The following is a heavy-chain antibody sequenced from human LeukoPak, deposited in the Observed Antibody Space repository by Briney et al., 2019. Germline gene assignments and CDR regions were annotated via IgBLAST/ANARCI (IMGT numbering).Heavy chain of an antibody. CDR2: ISSSGSTI. CDR3: ARLKIAEGDNGNLQH. J-gene: IGHJ1*01. D-gene: IGHD6-13*01. V-gene: IGHV3-48*03. Sequence: GGSLRLSCAASGFTFSSYEMNWVRQAPGKGLEWVSYISSSGSTIYYADSVKGRFTISRDNSKNTLYLQMNSLRAEDTAVYYCARLKIAEGDNGNLQHWGQGTLVTVSS. CDR1: GFTFSSYE.